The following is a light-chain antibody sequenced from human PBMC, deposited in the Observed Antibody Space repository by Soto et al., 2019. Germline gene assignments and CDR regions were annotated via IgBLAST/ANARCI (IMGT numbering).Light chain of an antibody. J-gene: IGKJ1*01. V-gene: IGKV3-11*01. Sequence: EIVFTQSPSTMSLSPGERATLSCRTSQSVSRNLAWYQQKPGQAPRLLIYDASQRATGIAARFSGSGSGTDFTLTISSLEPEDFAVYYCHQYGISPPRTFGQGTKVDIK. CDR1: QSVSRN. CDR3: HQYGISPPRT. CDR2: DAS.